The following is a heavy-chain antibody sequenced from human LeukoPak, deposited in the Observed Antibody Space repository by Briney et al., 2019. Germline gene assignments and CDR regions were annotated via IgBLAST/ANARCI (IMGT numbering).Heavy chain of an antibody. J-gene: IGHJ4*02. CDR2: ISWDGGST. Sequence: GGSLRLSCAASGFTFDDYTMHWVRQAPGKGLEWVSLISWDGGSTYYADSVKGRFTISRDNAKNSLYLQMNSLRAEDTAVYYCAKGLAAAGVGYWGQGTLVTVSS. V-gene: IGHV3-43*01. D-gene: IGHD6-13*01. CDR1: GFTFDDYT. CDR3: AKGLAAAGVGY.